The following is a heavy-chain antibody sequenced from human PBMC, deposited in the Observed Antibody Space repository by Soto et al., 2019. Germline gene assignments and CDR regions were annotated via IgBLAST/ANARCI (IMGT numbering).Heavy chain of an antibody. D-gene: IGHD3-22*01. Sequence: ASVKVSCKASGYTFTGYYMHWVRQAPGQGLEWMGWINPNSGGTNYAQKFQGRVTMTRDTSISTAYMELSRLRSDDTAVYYCASSYYDSSGYYSDYWGQGTLVTVSS. CDR1: GYTFTGYY. CDR3: ASSYYDSSGYYSDY. J-gene: IGHJ4*02. V-gene: IGHV1-2*02. CDR2: INPNSGGT.